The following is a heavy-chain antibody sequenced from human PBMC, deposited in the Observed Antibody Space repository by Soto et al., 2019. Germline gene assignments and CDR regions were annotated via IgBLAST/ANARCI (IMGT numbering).Heavy chain of an antibody. J-gene: IGHJ5*02. CDR1: GGSISSSSYY. V-gene: IGHV4-39*01. CDR3: ARGRVIAVAGTGWFDP. D-gene: IGHD6-19*01. Sequence: SETLSLTCTVSGGSISSSSYYWGRIRQPPGKGLEWIGSIYYSGSTYYNPSLKSRVTISVDTSKNQFSLKLSSVTAADTAVYYCARGRVIAVAGTGWFDPWGQGTLATVSS. CDR2: IYYSGST.